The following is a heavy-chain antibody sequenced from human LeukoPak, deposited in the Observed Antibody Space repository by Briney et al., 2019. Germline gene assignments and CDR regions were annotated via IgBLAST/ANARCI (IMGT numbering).Heavy chain of an antibody. CDR3: ARDVQAGATRFDY. D-gene: IGHD1-26*01. CDR1: VYTFTTYG. V-gene: IGHV1-18*01. J-gene: IGHJ4*02. CDR2: ISAYNGNT. Sequence: GASVKVSCTPSVYTFTTYGISWVRQAPGRGREWMGWISAYNGNTNYAQKLQGRVTMTTDTSTSTAYMELRSLRSDDTAVYYCARDVQAGATRFDYWGQGTLVTVSS.